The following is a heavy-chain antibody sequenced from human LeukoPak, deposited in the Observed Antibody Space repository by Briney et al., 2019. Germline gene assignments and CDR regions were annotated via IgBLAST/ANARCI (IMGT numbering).Heavy chain of an antibody. Sequence: SETLSLTCTVSGGSISSSSYYWGWIRQPPGKGLEWIGSIYYSGSTYYNPSLKSRVTISVDTSKNQFSLKLSSVTAADTAVYYCAREGVLLRTYSSSLGFFDYWGQGTLVTVSS. CDR1: GGSISSSSYY. V-gene: IGHV4-39*02. CDR3: AREGVLLRTYSSSLGFFDY. CDR2: IYYSGST. J-gene: IGHJ4*02. D-gene: IGHD6-13*01.